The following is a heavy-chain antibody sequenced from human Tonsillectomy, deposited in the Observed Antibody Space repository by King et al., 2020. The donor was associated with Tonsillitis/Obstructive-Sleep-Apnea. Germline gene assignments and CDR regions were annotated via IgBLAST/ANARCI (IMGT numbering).Heavy chain of an antibody. Sequence: VQLVESGGGLVKPGGSLRLSCAASGFTFSNAWMSWVRQAPGKVLEWGGRIKSKTDGGTTDYAAPVKGRFTISRDDSKTTLYLQMNSLKTEDTAVYYCTTQAGDWGQGTLVTVSS. V-gene: IGHV3-15*01. J-gene: IGHJ4*02. D-gene: IGHD3-10*01. CDR1: GFTFSNAW. CDR3: TTQAGD. CDR2: IKSKTDGGTT.